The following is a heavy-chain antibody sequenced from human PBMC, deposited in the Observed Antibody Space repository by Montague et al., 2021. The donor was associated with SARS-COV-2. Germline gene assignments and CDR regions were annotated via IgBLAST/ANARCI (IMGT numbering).Heavy chain of an antibody. CDR2: ISTSSLYI. V-gene: IGHV3-21*01. Sequence: SLRLSCAASGFTFSKYSMNWVRQAPGKGLEWVLSISTSSLYIYYAASVKGRFTISRANAKNSLFLQMDSLRAEDTAVYYCARALSASYSVGGDSFDIWGQGTMVTVSS. D-gene: IGHD5/OR15-5a*01. J-gene: IGHJ3*02. CDR1: GFTFSKYS. CDR3: ARALSASYSVGGDSFDI.